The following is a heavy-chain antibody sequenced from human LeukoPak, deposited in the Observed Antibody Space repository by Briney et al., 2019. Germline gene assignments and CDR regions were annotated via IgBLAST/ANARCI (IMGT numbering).Heavy chain of an antibody. CDR2: IWYDGSKT. D-gene: IGHD3-10*01. J-gene: IGHJ4*02. V-gene: IGHV3-33*01. CDR3: ARDRSFGE. CDR1: GFTFSSYG. Sequence: GGSLRLSCAASGFTFSSYGMHWVRQAPGKGLEWVAVIWYDGSKTYYADSVKGRFTISRDNAKNTLYLQMNSLRAEDTAVYYCARDRSFGEWGQGTLVTVSS.